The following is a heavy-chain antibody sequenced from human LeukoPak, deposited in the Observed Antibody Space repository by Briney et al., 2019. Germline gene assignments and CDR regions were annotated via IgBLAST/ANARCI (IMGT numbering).Heavy chain of an antibody. D-gene: IGHD2-8*01. J-gene: IGHJ4*02. CDR2: INHSGST. Sequence: SETLSLTCAVYGGSFSGYYWSWIRQPPGKGLEWIGEINHSGSTNYNPSLKSRVTISVDTSKNQFSMKLSSVTAADTAVYYCARVTSRLGVCDYWGQGTLVTVSS. CDR1: GGSFSGYY. CDR3: ARVTSRLGVCDY. V-gene: IGHV4-34*01.